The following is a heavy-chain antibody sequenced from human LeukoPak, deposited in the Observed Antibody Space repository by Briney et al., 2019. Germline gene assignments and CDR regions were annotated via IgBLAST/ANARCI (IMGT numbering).Heavy chain of an antibody. CDR2: IKQDGSEK. Sequence: GGSLRLSCAASGFTFSSYWMSWVRQAPGKGLEWVANIKQDGSEKYYVDSVKGRFTISRDNAKNSLYLQMNSLTAEDTAVYYCARDPYSGAYGDTYYYYMDVWGKGTTVTISS. V-gene: IGHV3-7*01. J-gene: IGHJ6*03. D-gene: IGHD1-26*01. CDR3: ARDPYSGAYGDTYYYYMDV. CDR1: GFTFSSYW.